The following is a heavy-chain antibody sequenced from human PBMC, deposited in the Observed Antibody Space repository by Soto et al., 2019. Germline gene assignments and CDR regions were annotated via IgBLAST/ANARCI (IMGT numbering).Heavy chain of an antibody. CDR2: IDHSGST. CDR1: GGSISSGGYS. Sequence: SETLSLTCAVSGGSISSGGYSWSWIRQPPGKGLEWIGYIDHSGSTYYNPSLKSRVTISVDGSKNQFSLKLTSITAGDTAIYYCARGDGYSYVSRVNWFDPWGQGILVTVSS. V-gene: IGHV4-30-2*01. CDR3: ARGDGYSYVSRVNWFDP. J-gene: IGHJ5*02. D-gene: IGHD5-18*01.